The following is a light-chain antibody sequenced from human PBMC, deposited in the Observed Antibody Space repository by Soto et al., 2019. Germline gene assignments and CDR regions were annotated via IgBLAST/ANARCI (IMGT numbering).Light chain of an antibody. CDR1: SSDVGGYNY. CDR3: NSYAGSNNV. V-gene: IGLV2-8*01. J-gene: IGLJ1*01. CDR2: EVS. Sequence: QSVLTQPPSASGCPGQSVTISCTGTSSDVGGYNYVSWYQQHPGKAPKLMIYEVSQRPSGVPDRFSGSKSGNTASLTVSGLQAEDEADYYCNSYAGSNNVFGTGTKV.